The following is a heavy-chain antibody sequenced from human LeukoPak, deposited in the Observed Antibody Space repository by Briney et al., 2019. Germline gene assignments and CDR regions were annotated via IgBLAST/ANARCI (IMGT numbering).Heavy chain of an antibody. V-gene: IGHV4-59*01. Sequence: SETLSLTCTVSGGSISSYYWSWIRQPPGKGLEWIGYIYYSGSTNYNPSLKSRVTISVDTSKNQFSLTLSSVTAADTAVYYCARERRAFDIWGQGTMVTASS. CDR2: IYYSGST. CDR3: ARERRAFDI. CDR1: GGSISSYY. J-gene: IGHJ3*02.